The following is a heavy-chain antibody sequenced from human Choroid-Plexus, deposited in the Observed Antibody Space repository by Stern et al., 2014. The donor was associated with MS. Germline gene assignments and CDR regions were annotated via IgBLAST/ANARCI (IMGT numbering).Heavy chain of an antibody. Sequence: QVQLVESVGGVAQPGRPLILSCAASGFTFSNFGMHWVRQAPGKGLEWVALISYDGSDKYYADSVKGRFTIFRDNSKNTLYMHMNSLRAEDTAVYYCAKDRQWSTYFFDYWGQGSLVTVSS. J-gene: IGHJ4*02. CDR3: AKDRQWSTYFFDY. CDR1: GFTFSNFG. D-gene: IGHD2-15*01. V-gene: IGHV3-30*18. CDR2: ISYDGSDK.